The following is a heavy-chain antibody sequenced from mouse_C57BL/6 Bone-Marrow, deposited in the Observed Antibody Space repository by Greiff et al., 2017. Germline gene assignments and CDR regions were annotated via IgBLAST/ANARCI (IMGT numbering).Heavy chain of an antibody. J-gene: IGHJ3*01. Sequence: EVQLQQSGTVLARPGASVKMSCKTSGYTFTSYWMHWVKQRPGQGLEWIGAIYPGNSDTSYNQKFKGKAKLTAVTSASTAYMELSSLTNEDSEVYYCTTYYSNYVWFAYWGQGTLVTVSA. CDR3: TTYYSNYVWFAY. CDR1: GYTFTSYW. V-gene: IGHV1-5*01. D-gene: IGHD2-5*01. CDR2: IYPGNSDT.